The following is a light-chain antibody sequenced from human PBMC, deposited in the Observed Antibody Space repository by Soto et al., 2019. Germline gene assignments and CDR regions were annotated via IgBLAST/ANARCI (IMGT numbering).Light chain of an antibody. CDR1: SSDVGGYNY. V-gene: IGLV2-14*01. CDR2: DVS. Sequence: QAVLTQPASVSGSPGQSITISCTGTSSDVGGYNYVSWYQQHPGKDPKLMIYDVSNRPSGVSNRFSGSKSGNTASLTNSGLQAEDEADYYCSSDTSSSTLEGVFGGGTEVTVL. J-gene: IGLJ2*01. CDR3: SSDTSSSTLEGV.